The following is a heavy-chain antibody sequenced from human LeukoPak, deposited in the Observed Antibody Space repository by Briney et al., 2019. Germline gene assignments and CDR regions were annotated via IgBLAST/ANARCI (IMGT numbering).Heavy chain of an antibody. V-gene: IGHV3-53*01. CDR1: GFTVSSNY. D-gene: IGHD3-22*01. CDR3: ARGPYDSRGYEVFNH. Sequence: TGGSLRLSCAVSGFTVSSNYMTWVGQAPGKGLEWVSVIYTGGTTYYADSVKGRFTISRDNSKNTLYLQMNSLRAEDTAVYYCARGPYDSRGYEVFNHGGPGTLVTVSS. CDR2: IYTGGTT. J-gene: IGHJ4*02.